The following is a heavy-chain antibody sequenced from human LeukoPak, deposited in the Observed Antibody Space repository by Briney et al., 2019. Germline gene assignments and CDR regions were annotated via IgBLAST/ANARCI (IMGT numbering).Heavy chain of an antibody. D-gene: IGHD2-2*01. J-gene: IGHJ4*02. Sequence: GESLKISCKGSGYSFTSYWIGWVRQMPGKGLEWMGIIYPGDSDTRYSPSFQGQVTISADKSISTAYLQWSSLKASDTAMYYCERHTPEYCSSTSCYGYWGQGTLVTVSS. CDR1: GYSFTSYW. CDR3: ERHTPEYCSSTSCYGY. CDR2: IYPGDSDT. V-gene: IGHV5-51*01.